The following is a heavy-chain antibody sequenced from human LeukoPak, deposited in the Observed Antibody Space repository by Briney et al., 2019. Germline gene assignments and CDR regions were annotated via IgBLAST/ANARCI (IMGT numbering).Heavy chain of an antibody. CDR3: ARDATRGGDNDY. J-gene: IGHJ4*02. Sequence: PGGSLRLSCAASGFTFSDYSMNWVRQAPGKGPEWVCYINAFSSAIYYADSVKGRFTISRENAKSSLSLQMNSLRAEDTAVYYCARDATRGGDNDYWGQGTRVIVSS. D-gene: IGHD2-21*02. V-gene: IGHV3-48*01. CDR1: GFTFSDYS. CDR2: INAFSSAI.